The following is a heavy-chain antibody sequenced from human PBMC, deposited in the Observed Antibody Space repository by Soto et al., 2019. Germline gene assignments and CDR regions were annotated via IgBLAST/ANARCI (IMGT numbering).Heavy chain of an antibody. CDR1: GFTFSSYG. CDR2: ISYDGSNK. CDR3: AKDGGSNVRYSTNGVCSWKEFDS. Sequence: GSLRLSCAASGFTFSSYGMHWVRQAPGKGLEWVAVISYDGSNKYYADSVKGRFTISIDNSKNTLYLQMNSLRAEDTAVYYCAKDGGSNVRYSTNGVCSWKEFDSWGQGT. V-gene: IGHV3-30*18. J-gene: IGHJ4*02. D-gene: IGHD2-8*01.